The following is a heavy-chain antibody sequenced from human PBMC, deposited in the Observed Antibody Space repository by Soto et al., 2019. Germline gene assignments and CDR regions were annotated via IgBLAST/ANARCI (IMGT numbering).Heavy chain of an antibody. CDR1: GAMFSGYG. CDR2: IWYGGSNT. Sequence: QVQLVESGGGVVQPGGSLRLSCAARGAMFSGYGMHWVRQAPGKGLAWVAVIWYGGSNTYYADSVKGRFSISRDNSNNMLYLQLISLRADDTAVYYCARDVIGGTPVREFLYYWGQGTLVTVSS. J-gene: IGHJ4*02. D-gene: IGHD1-7*01. V-gene: IGHV3-33*01. CDR3: ARDVIGGTPVREFLYY.